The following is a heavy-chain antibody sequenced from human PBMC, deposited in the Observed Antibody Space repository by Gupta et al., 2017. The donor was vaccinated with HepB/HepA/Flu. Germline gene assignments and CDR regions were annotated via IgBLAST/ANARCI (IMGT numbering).Heavy chain of an antibody. CDR1: GGSFGVYY. D-gene: IGHD3-16*01. J-gene: IGHJ4*02. CDR3: ARAGGADY. Sequence: QVQLHQLGEGLLKPSETLSLTCAVSGGSFGVYYWSWIRQPPGKGLEWIGEITQSGLTNKNPSHKSRVTISMDTSKNQFSLRMRSVTAADTAMYYCARAGGADYWGQGTLVTVSS. V-gene: IGHV4-34*01. CDR2: ITQSGLT.